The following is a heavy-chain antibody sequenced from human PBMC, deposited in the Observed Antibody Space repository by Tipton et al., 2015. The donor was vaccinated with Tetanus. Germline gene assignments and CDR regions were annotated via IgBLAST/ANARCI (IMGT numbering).Heavy chain of an antibody. CDR1: GGSISIRNYF. Sequence: GLVKPSETLSLTCTVSGGSISIRNYFWGWIRQAPGKGLEWIGNIYYGGSTDYNPSLKSRVAISVDTSKNQFSLKLSSVTAADTAVYYCARTWGVWVTSIDAFDIWGQGAKVAVSS. D-gene: IGHD3-16*01. J-gene: IGHJ3*02. CDR3: ARTWGVWVTSIDAFDI. V-gene: IGHV4-39*01. CDR2: IYYGGST.